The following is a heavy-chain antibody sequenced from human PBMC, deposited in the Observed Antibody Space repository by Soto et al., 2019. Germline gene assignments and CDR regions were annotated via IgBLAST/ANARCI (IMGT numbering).Heavy chain of an antibody. Sequence: ASVKVSCKASGYTFTDYYLHWVRQAPGQGLEWMGWINPNGGGSNYAQKFQGWVTMTRDTSISTAYMELSRLRSDDTAVYYCGRDSSAYYYDSSGYYNPPGYWGQGTLVTVSS. V-gene: IGHV1-2*04. D-gene: IGHD3-22*01. J-gene: IGHJ4*02. CDR2: INPNGGGS. CDR1: GYTFTDYY. CDR3: GRDSSAYYYDSSGYYNPPGY.